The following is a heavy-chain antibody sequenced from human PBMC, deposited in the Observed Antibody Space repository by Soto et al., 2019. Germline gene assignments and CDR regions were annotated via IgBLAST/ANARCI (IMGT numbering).Heavy chain of an antibody. V-gene: IGHV1-2*02. D-gene: IGHD2-2*02. Sequence: ASVKVSCKASGYTFTGYYMHWVRQAPGQGLEWMGWINPNSGGTNYAQKFQGRVTMTRDTSISTAYMELSRLRSDDTAVYYCARVLGLPAAIPRFDPWGQGTLVTV. CDR1: GYTFTGYY. CDR2: INPNSGGT. CDR3: ARVLGLPAAIPRFDP. J-gene: IGHJ5*02.